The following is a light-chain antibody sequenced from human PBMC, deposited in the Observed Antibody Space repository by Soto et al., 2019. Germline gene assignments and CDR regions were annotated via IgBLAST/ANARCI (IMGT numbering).Light chain of an antibody. V-gene: IGKV3-11*01. CDR1: QSFGSTK. CDR3: HQRQSWPRT. Sequence: EIVLAQSPGTLSLPPGERATLSCSASQSFGSTKIAWFQQKPGQAPRLLIYQTSIRAAGIPARFSASGTGTDFTLTISDVQPEDFAVYYCHQRQSWPRTFGQGTKVDI. J-gene: IGKJ1*01. CDR2: QTS.